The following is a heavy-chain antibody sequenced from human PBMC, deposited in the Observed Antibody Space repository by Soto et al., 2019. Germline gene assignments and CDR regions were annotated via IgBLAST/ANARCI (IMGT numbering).Heavy chain of an antibody. Sequence: GASVKVSCKASGYTFTGYYMHWVRQAPGQGLEWMGWINPNSGGTNYAQKFQGWVTMTRDTSISTAYMELSRLRSDDTAVYYCARVGTGTPDNYYYYGMDFWGQGTTVTVSS. CDR2: INPNSGGT. V-gene: IGHV1-2*04. D-gene: IGHD1-1*01. CDR1: GYTFTGYY. J-gene: IGHJ6*02. CDR3: ARVGTGTPDNYYYYGMDF.